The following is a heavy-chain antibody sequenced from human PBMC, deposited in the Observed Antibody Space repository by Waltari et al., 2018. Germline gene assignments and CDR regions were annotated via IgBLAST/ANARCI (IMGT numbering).Heavy chain of an antibody. V-gene: IGHV4-30-4*08. CDR1: GGSISSGDYY. CDR2: IYYSGST. Sequence: QVQLQESGPGLVKPSQTLSLTCTVSGGSISSGDYYWSWIRQPPGKGLEWIGYIYYSGSTYYNPSLKSRVTISVDTSKNQSSLKLSSVTAADTAVYYCARADYGDYRMTLAFDYWGQGTLVTVSS. CDR3: ARADYGDYRMTLAFDY. J-gene: IGHJ4*02. D-gene: IGHD4-17*01.